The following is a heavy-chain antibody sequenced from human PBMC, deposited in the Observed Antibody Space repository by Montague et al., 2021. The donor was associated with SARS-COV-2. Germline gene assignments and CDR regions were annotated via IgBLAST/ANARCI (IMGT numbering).Heavy chain of an antibody. Sequence: SETLSLTCNVSGDSITNTRYFWGWIRQPPGKALEWIGSIYHNGKTYYNPSLERRALLSIDTSKNQFSLRLSSVIASDTAVYYCAVKLNYFFDYWGQGFLVSVSS. CDR1: GDSITNTRYF. CDR2: IYHNGKT. D-gene: IGHD1-20*01. J-gene: IGHJ4*02. CDR3: AVKLNYFFDY. V-gene: IGHV4-39*01.